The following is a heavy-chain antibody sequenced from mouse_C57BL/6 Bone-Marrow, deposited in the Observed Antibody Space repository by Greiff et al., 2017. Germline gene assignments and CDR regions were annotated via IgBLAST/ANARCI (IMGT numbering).Heavy chain of an antibody. V-gene: IGHV1-55*01. CDR2: IYPGSGST. Sequence: VQLQQPGAELVKPGASVKMSCKASGYTFTSYWITWVKQRPGQGLEWIGDIYPGSGSTNYNEKFKSKATLTVDTSSGTAYMQLSSLTSEDSAVYYCARFDYVPYYFDYWGQGTTLTVSS. CDR3: ARFDYVPYYFDY. CDR1: GYTFTSYW. D-gene: IGHD2-4*01. J-gene: IGHJ2*01.